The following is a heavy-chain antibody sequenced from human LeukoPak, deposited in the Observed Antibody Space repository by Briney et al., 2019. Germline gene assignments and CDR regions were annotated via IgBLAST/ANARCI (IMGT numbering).Heavy chain of an antibody. V-gene: IGHV7-4-1*02. CDR3: ARDRQQLANFDF. CDR2: INTNTGLP. CDR1: GYSFTTSA. Sequence: GASVKVSCKASGYSFTTSAINWVRQAPGQGLEWMGWINTNTGLPAYAQGFTGRFVFSLDTSVNTAYLQITSLKADDTAVYYCARDRQQLANFDFWGQGTLVTVSS. D-gene: IGHD1-1*01. J-gene: IGHJ4*02.